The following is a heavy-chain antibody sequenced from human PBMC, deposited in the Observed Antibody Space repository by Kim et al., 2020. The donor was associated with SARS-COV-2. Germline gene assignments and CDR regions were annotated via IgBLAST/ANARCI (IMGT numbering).Heavy chain of an antibody. CDR2: LSFDGRNE. Sequence: GGSLRLSCAASGFIFSSYSMYWVRQAPGKGLEYMAILSFDGRNEYYGGSVKGRFIISRDNSKKTVYLQMHNLRPEDTAVYYCARGSNPARDRGEDALDIWGQGTMVTVSS. CDR3: ARGSNPARDRGEDALDI. CDR1: GFIFSSYS. D-gene: IGHD6-25*01. V-gene: IGHV3-33*05. J-gene: IGHJ3*02.